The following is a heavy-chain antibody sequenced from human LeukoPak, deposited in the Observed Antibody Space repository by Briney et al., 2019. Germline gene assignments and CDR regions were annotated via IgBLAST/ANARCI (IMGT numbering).Heavy chain of an antibody. J-gene: IGHJ4*02. D-gene: IGHD3-22*01. V-gene: IGHV3-30*03. Sequence: PGGSLRLSCAASGVTFSSYGMHWVHQAPGKGLEWVAVISYDGSNKYYADSVKGRFTISRDNSKNTLYLQMNSLRAEDTAVYYCASLGYYDSSGYSSYWGQGTLVTVSS. CDR1: GVTFSSYG. CDR2: ISYDGSNK. CDR3: ASLGYYDSSGYSSY.